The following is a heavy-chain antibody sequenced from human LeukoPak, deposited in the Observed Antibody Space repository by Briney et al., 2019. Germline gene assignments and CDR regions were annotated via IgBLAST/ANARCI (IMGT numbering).Heavy chain of an antibody. CDR3: ARIYSSGRGNDALDI. Sequence: GGSLRLSCAASGFTSSSYQMTWVRQAPGKGLQWVSYITSTGTTIHYADSVKGRFTISRDNANNSLFLQMNSLRAEDTAVCYCARIYSSGRGNDALDIWGQGTMVSVSS. CDR1: GFTSSSYQ. D-gene: IGHD6-19*01. CDR2: ITSTGTTI. V-gene: IGHV3-48*03. J-gene: IGHJ3*02.